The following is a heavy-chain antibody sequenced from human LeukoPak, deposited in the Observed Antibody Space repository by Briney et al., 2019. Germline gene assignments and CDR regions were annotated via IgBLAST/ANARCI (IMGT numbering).Heavy chain of an antibody. CDR2: ISYDGNKK. Sequence: PGRALGLSCAASGFTFSSYAMHWVRQAPGKGLEWVAVISYDGNKKYYGDSVKGRFTISRDNSKNTLYLQMNSLRAEDTAVYYCAKNDGSSWYSGPNPDYWGQGTLVTVSS. J-gene: IGHJ4*02. D-gene: IGHD6-13*01. CDR1: GFTFSSYA. V-gene: IGHV3-30*18. CDR3: AKNDGSSWYSGPNPDY.